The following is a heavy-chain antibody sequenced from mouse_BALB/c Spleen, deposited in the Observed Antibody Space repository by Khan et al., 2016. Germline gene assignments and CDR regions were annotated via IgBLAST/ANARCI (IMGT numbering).Heavy chain of an antibody. D-gene: IGHD2-12*01. J-gene: IGHJ4*01. CDR2: ISGGSSNI. CDR3: ARYDVDNYAMDY. Sequence: EVELVESGGGLVQPGGSRKLSCAASGFTFNIFGMNWVRQAPEKGLEWVAYISGGSSNIYYADTVKGRFTISRDNPENTLFLQMTSLRSEDTAMYYCARYDVDNYAMDYWGQGTSVTVSS. CDR1: GFTFNIFG. V-gene: IGHV5-17*02.